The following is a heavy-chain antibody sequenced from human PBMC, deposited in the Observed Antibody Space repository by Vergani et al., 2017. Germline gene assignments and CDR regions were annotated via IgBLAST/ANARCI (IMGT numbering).Heavy chain of an antibody. CDR2: ISGSGSTI. CDR3: ARVHYYDSSGYPDFDY. V-gene: IGHV3-23*01. J-gene: IGHJ4*02. CDR1: GFTFSSYA. D-gene: IGHD3-22*01. Sequence: EVQLLESGGGLVQPGGSLRLSCAASGFTFSSYAMSWVRQAPGKGLEWVSAISGSGSTIYYADSVKGRFTISRDNAKNSLYLQMNSLRAEDTAVYYCARVHYYDSSGYPDFDYWGQGTLVTVSS.